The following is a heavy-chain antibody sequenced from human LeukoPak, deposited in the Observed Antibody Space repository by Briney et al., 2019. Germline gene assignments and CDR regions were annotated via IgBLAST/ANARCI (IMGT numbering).Heavy chain of an antibody. Sequence: PGGSLRLSCAASGFTFSSYAMSWVRQAPGKGLEWVSVISGSGGSTYYADSVKGRFTISRDNSKNTPYLQMNSLRAEDTAVYYCAKLKGDTSFWGPPFDYWGQGSLVTVSS. CDR3: AKLKGDTSFWGPPFDY. CDR1: GFTFSSYA. D-gene: IGHD3-16*01. CDR2: ISGSGGST. J-gene: IGHJ4*02. V-gene: IGHV3-23*01.